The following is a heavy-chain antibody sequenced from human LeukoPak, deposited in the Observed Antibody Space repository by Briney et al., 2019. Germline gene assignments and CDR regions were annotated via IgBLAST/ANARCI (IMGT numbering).Heavy chain of an antibody. Sequence: GGSLRLSCAASGFTFSSYSMNWVRQAPGKGLEWVSYISSSSSTIYYADSVKGRFTISRDNAKNSPYLQMNSLRAEDTAVYYCARTESSGWINAFDIWGQGTMVTVSS. CDR3: ARTESSGWINAFDI. J-gene: IGHJ3*02. D-gene: IGHD6-19*01. CDR1: GFTFSSYS. V-gene: IGHV3-48*04. CDR2: ISSSSSTI.